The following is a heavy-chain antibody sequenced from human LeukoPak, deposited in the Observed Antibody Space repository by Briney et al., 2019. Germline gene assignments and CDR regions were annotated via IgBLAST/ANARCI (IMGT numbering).Heavy chain of an antibody. Sequence: SETLSLTCTVSGGSISSYYWRWIRQPPGKGLEWIAYISDIGSINYNPSLKSRVTISLDTSKNQFSLKLSSVTAADTAVYYCARDPFYCGGDCYLPKSFDYWGQGTLVTVSS. CDR3: ARDPFYCGGDCYLPKSFDY. D-gene: IGHD2-21*02. CDR1: GGSISSYY. CDR2: ISDIGSI. J-gene: IGHJ4*02. V-gene: IGHV4-59*12.